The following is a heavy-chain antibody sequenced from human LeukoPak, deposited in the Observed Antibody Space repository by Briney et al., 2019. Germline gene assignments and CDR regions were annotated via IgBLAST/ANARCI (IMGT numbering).Heavy chain of an antibody. D-gene: IGHD2-2*01. J-gene: IGHJ4*02. Sequence: ASVKVSCKASGYTFTSYGISWVRQAPGQGLEWMGWISAYNGNTNYAQKLQGRVTMTTDTSTSTAYMELRSLRSDDTAVYYCARVNALPDATMREFDYWGQGTLVTVSS. V-gene: IGHV1-18*01. CDR1: GYTFTSYG. CDR3: ARVNALPDATMREFDY. CDR2: ISAYNGNT.